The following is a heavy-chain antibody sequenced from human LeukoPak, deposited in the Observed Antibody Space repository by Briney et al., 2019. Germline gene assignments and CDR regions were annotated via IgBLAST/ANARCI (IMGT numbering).Heavy chain of an antibody. J-gene: IGHJ4*02. D-gene: IGHD3-10*01. CDR2: IIPILDIT. V-gene: IGHV1-69*02. CDR1: GYTFTSYY. Sequence: ASVKVSCKASGYTFTSYYMHWVRQAPGQGLEWMGRIIPILDITNYAQKFQGRVTITADKSTSTAYMELSSTKSEDTAADYCSVRGLIDGGGSYFDYWGQGTLVTVSS. CDR3: SVRGLIDGGGSYFDY.